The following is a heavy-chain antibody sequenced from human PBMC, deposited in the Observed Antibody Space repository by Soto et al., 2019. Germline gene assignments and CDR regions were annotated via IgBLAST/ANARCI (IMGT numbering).Heavy chain of an antibody. V-gene: IGHV3-30*15. Sequence: QVQLVESGGSVVQPGRSLRLSCEASGFTFTSYAMHWVRQAPGKGLEWVAVISYDGINEYSADSVKGRFTISRDNSKNTMFLQMSSMRVEDTAVYYCARDRLRLGELSLIGYFDYWGQGTLVTVSS. CDR3: ARDRLRLGELSLIGYFDY. CDR1: GFTFTSYA. CDR2: ISYDGINE. D-gene: IGHD3-16*02. J-gene: IGHJ4*02.